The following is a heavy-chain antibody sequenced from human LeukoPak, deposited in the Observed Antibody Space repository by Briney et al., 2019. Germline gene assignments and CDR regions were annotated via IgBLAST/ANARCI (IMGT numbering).Heavy chain of an antibody. CDR2: IHPSGML. CDR1: GASFNSDDQY. CDR3: SRGLDSRKLGY. Sequence: SETLSLACTVSGASFNSDDQYWNWIRQSPGEGLEWIGSIHPSGMLYNNPSLESRVTMSRDTSKNQFSLNLNSVTAADTAVYFCSRGLDSRKLGYWGQGILVTVSS. V-gene: IGHV4-31*03. J-gene: IGHJ4*02. D-gene: IGHD3-22*01.